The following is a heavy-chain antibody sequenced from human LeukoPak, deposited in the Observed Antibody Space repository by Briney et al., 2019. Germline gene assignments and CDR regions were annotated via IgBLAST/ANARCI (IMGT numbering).Heavy chain of an antibody. CDR1: GGSISSYY. V-gene: IGHV4-4*07. D-gene: IGHD5-24*01. Sequence: SETLSLTCTVSGGSISSYYWSWIRQPAGKGLEWIGRIYTSGSTNHNPSLKSRVTMSVDTSKNQFSLKLSSVTAADTAVYYCARDLQHQLLFDPWGQGTLVTVSS. CDR2: IYTSGST. CDR3: ARDLQHQLLFDP. J-gene: IGHJ5*02.